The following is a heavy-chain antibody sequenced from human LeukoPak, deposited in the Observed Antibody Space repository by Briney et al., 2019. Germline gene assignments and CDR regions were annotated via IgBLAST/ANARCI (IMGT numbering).Heavy chain of an antibody. D-gene: IGHD2-15*01. CDR3: AKRGYCSGGRCYSFHFDY. V-gene: IGHV3-30*18. Sequence: GGSLRLSCAASGFTFSSHGMHWVRQAPGKGLEWVALMSYDGTNKVYADSVKGRFTISRDNSKNTSYLEMNNLRAEDTAVYYCAKRGYCSGGRCYSFHFDYWGQGTLVTVSS. CDR1: GFTFSSHG. CDR2: MSYDGTNK. J-gene: IGHJ4*02.